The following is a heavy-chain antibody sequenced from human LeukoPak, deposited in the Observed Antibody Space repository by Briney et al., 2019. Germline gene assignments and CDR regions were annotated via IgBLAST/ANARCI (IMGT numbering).Heavy chain of an antibody. Sequence: PSETLSLTCAVSGGSISSSNWWSWVRQPPGKGLEWVGEIYHSGSTNYNPSLKSRVTISVDKSKNQFSLKLSSVTAADTAVYYCARGEATTVTIFDYWGQGTLVTVSS. CDR2: IYHSGST. J-gene: IGHJ4*02. CDR3: ARGEATTVTIFDY. D-gene: IGHD4-17*01. CDR1: GGSISSSNW. V-gene: IGHV4-4*02.